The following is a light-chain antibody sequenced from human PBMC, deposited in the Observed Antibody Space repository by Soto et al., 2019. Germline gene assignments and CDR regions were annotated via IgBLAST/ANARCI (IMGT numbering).Light chain of an antibody. CDR3: SSYTSSSTYV. CDR1: SNDVGGYNY. Sequence: QSVLTQPASVSGSPGQSLTISFTGTSNDVGGYNYVSWYQQHPGKAPKLMIYDVTNRPSGVSNRFSGSKSGNTASLTISGLQAEDEADYYCSSYTSSSTYVFGTGTKVTVL. V-gene: IGLV2-14*01. CDR2: DVT. J-gene: IGLJ1*01.